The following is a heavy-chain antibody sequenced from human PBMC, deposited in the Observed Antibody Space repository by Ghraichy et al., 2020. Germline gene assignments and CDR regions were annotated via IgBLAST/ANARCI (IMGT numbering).Heavy chain of an antibody. Sequence: ASVKVSCKASGYTFTGYYMHWVRQAPGQGLEWMGWINPNSGGTNYAQKFQGRVTMTRDTSISTAYMELSRLRSDDTAVYYCASGYDWDFGVVTFDYWGQGTLVTVSS. V-gene: IGHV1-2*02. CDR3: ASGYDWDFGVVTFDY. CDR1: GYTFTGYY. J-gene: IGHJ4*02. D-gene: IGHD3-3*01. CDR2: INPNSGGT.